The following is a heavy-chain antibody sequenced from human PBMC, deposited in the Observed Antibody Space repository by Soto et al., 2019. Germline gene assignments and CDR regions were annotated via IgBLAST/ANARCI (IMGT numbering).Heavy chain of an antibody. V-gene: IGHV3-21*01. Sequence: PGGSLRLSCAASGFTFSSYSMNGVRQAPGKGLEWVSSISSSSSYIYYADSVKGRFTISRDNAKNSLYLQMNSLRAEDTAVYYCARDPAMVRGTDYGMDVWGQGTTVTVSS. CDR3: ARDPAMVRGTDYGMDV. CDR1: GFTFSSYS. J-gene: IGHJ6*02. D-gene: IGHD3-10*01. CDR2: ISSSSSYI.